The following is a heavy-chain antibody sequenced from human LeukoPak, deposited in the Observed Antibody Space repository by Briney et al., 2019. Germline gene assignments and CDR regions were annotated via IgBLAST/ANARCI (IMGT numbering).Heavy chain of an antibody. CDR2: INGDGSWT. V-gene: IGHV3-74*01. D-gene: IGHD2-2*01. J-gene: IGHJ4*02. Sequence: GGSLRLSCAASGYYWMHWVRQAPGKGLVWVSHINGDGSWTTYADSVKGRFTISKDNAKNTVYLQMNNLRAEDTAVYYCVSFYETYWGRGTLVTVS. CDR1: GYYW. CDR3: VSFYETY.